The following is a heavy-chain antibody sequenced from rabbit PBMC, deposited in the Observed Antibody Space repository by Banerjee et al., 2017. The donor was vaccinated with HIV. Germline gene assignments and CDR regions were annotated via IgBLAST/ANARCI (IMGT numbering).Heavy chain of an antibody. CDR1: GIDFSSSYW. V-gene: IGHV1S40*01. D-gene: IGHD6-1*01. CDR2: IYAGSSGGT. CDR3: ARSGYATDTATYPSYFNL. J-gene: IGHJ4*01. Sequence: QSLEESGGDLVKPGASLTLTCTASGIDFSSSYWICWVRQAPGKGLEWIACIYAGSSGGTDYASWAKGRFTISKTSSTTVTLQMTSLTAADTATYFCARSGYATDTATYPSYFNLWGQGTLVTVS.